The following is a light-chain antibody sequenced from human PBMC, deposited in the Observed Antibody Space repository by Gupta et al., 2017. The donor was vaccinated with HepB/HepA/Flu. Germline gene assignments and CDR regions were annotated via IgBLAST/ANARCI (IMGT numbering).Light chain of an antibody. CDR2: GSS. CDR1: QSVSSSY. CDR3: KQYGRSSLT. J-gene: IGKJ3*01. V-gene: IGKV3-20*01. Sequence: DIVLTQPPGTLSLSPGERATLSCSASQSVSSSYLAWYQQKPGQPPRLLIYGSSSRAAGIPDRFSGSGSGTDFTLTISRLEPEDVAVFYCKQYGRSSLTFGPGTKVDIK.